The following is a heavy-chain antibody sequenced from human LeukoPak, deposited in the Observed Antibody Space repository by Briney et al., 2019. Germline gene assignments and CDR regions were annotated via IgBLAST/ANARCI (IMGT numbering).Heavy chain of an antibody. CDR3: ARIYGDYEPFDY. D-gene: IGHD4-17*01. J-gene: IGHJ4*02. CDR2: ISGSGGSA. V-gene: IGHV3-23*01. Sequence: SGGSLRLSCAASGFTVYNYAMSWVRQAPGKGLEWVSAISGSGGSAYYADSVKGRLTISRDNAKNSLYLQMNSLRAEDTAVYYCARIYGDYEPFDYWGQGTLVTVSS. CDR1: GFTVYNYA.